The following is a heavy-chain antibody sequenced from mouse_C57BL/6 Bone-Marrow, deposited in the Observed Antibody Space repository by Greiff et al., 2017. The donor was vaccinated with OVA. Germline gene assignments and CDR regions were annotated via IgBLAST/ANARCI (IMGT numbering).Heavy chain of an antibody. J-gene: IGHJ1*03. Sequence: EVQLVESGGGLVQPGGSLKLSCAASGFTFSDYGMAWVRQAPRKGPEWVAFISNLAYSIYYADTVTGRFTLSREPAKNTLYLGMSSLRSGDTAMYYCARQGDVWYFDVWGTGTTVTVSS. D-gene: IGHD3-3*01. V-gene: IGHV5-15*01. CDR3: ARQGDVWYFDV. CDR2: ISNLAYSI. CDR1: GFTFSDYG.